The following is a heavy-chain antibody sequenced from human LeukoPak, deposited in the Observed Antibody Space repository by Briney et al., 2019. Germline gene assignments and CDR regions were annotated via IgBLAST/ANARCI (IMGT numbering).Heavy chain of an antibody. Sequence: GGSLRLSCAAPGFTFSSYAMSWVRQAPGKGLEWVSAISGSGGSTYYADSVKGRFTISRDNSKNTLYLQMNSLRAEDTAVYYCAKSLVRGSNPGAFDIWGQGTMVTVSS. CDR1: GFTFSSYA. CDR2: ISGSGGST. D-gene: IGHD3-10*01. CDR3: AKSLVRGSNPGAFDI. V-gene: IGHV3-23*01. J-gene: IGHJ3*02.